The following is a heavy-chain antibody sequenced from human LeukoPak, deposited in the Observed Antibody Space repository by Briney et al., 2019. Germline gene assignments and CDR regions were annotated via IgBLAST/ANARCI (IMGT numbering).Heavy chain of an antibody. CDR3: VRDYRGGWNDY. CDR2: IREDGNEK. CDR1: GFTFRKHW. D-gene: IGHD1-26*01. J-gene: IGHJ4*02. Sequence: GGSLRLCCAATGFTFRKHWMSWVRQTVGKGLECVAKIREDGNEKHYVDSVKGRFTISRDNAKNSLFLQMNNLRVDDTAVYYCVRDYRGGWNDYWGQGTLVTVSS. V-gene: IGHV3-7*01.